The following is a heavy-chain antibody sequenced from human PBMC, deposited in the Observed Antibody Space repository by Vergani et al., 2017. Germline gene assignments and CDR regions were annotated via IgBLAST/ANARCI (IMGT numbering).Heavy chain of an antibody. CDR1: GFTFNQYG. CDR2: TWYDGNNK. J-gene: IGHJ5*02. Sequence: QVQLVESGGGVVQPGRSLRLSCAASGFTFNQYGMHWVRQAPGKGLEWVAVTWYDGNNKQYADSVKGRFTISRDNSKSTMYLQMNSLRDEGTGVYYCARDLRLLYNRFDPWVQGTLVTVSS. D-gene: IGHD1-14*01. CDR3: ARDLRLLYNRFDP. V-gene: IGHV3-33*01.